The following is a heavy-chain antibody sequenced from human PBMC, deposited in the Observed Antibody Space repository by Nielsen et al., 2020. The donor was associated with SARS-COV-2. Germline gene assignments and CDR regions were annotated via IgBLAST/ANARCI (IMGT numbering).Heavy chain of an antibody. CDR1: GFTFGDYA. CDR2: IRSKAYGGTT. J-gene: IGHJ1*01. V-gene: IGHV3-49*03. Sequence: GESLKISCTASGFTFGDYAMSWFRQAPGKGLEWVGFIRSKAYGGTTEYAASVKGRFTISRDDSKSIAYLQMNSLKTEDTAVYYCTRGHSSWYPAEYFQHWGRGTLVTVSS. CDR3: TRGHSSWYPAEYFQH. D-gene: IGHD6-13*01.